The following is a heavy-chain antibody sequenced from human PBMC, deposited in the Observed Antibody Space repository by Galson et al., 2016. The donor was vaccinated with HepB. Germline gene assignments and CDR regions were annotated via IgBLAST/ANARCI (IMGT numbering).Heavy chain of an antibody. CDR3: AKDKSYRTYWYFDL. CDR1: GFTFDDYA. V-gene: IGHV3-9*01. J-gene: IGHJ2*01. Sequence: SLRLSCAASGFTFDDYAMHWVRQVPGKGLEWVSGTSWKSDYIGYADSVKGRFTISRDNAKKSLYLQMNSLRAEDTALYYCAKDKSYRTYWYFDLWGRGTLVTVSS. CDR2: TSWKSDYI. D-gene: IGHD1-26*01.